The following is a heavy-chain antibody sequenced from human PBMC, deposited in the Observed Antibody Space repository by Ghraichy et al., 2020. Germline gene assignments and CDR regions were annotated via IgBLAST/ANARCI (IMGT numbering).Heavy chain of an antibody. D-gene: IGHD3-10*01. Sequence: SETLSLTCAVYDPSFNGYYWTWIRQPPGKGLEWIGEINQSGTTKYNPSLKSRVTISVDRTNYQFSLRLRSVTAADTALYYCARAYYFGSGRYSRYRYHYYMDVWCKRTTVIVSS. CDR1: DPSFNGYY. V-gene: IGHV4-34*01. CDR2: INQSGTT. CDR3: ARAYYFGSGRYSRYRYHYYMDV. J-gene: IGHJ6*03.